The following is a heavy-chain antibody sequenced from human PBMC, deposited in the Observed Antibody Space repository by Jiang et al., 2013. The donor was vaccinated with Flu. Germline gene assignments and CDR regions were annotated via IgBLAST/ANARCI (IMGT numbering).Heavy chain of an antibody. CDR1: GFTFSSYS. CDR2: ISSSSSTI. D-gene: IGHD1-26*01. J-gene: IGHJ6*02. Sequence: VQLVESGGGLVQPGGSLRLSCAASGFTFSSYSMNWVRQAPGKGLEWVSYISSSSSTIYYADSVKGRFTISRDNAKNSLYLQMNSLRAEDTAVYYCARAGYGGGATPTRGWGRAYGMDAWGQGTTVTVSS. CDR3: ARAGYGGGATPTRGWGRAYGMDA. V-gene: IGHV3-48*01.